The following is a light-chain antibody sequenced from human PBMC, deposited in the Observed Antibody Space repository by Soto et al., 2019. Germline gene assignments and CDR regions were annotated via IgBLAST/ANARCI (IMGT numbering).Light chain of an antibody. CDR1: SSDVGNYNY. J-gene: IGLJ1*01. CDR2: NVN. V-gene: IGLV2-14*01. CDR3: SSFTSSTTYV. Sequence: QSVLTQSASVSGSPGQSNTISCTGTSSDVGNYNYVSWYQQHPGEVPKLIIFNVNNRPSGVSNRFSGSKSGNTASLTISGLQAEDEADYYCSSFTSSTTYVFGTGTQLTVL.